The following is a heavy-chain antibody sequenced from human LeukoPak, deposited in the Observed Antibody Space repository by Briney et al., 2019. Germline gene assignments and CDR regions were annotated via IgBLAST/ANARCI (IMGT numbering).Heavy chain of an antibody. CDR1: GYTFTSYD. D-gene: IGHD3-3*01. Sequence: ASVKVSCKASGYTFTSYDINWLRQATGQGLEWMGWMNPNSGNTGYAQKFQGRVTMTRNTSISTAYMELSSLRSEDTAVYYCARGPPHYDFWSGYSFFHFLGYDYWGQGTLVTVSS. V-gene: IGHV1-8*01. CDR2: MNPNSGNT. CDR3: ARGPPHYDFWSGYSFFHFLGYDY. J-gene: IGHJ4*02.